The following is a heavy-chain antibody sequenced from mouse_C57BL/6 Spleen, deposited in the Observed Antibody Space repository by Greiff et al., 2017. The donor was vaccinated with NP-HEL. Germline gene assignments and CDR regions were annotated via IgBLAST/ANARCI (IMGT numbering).Heavy chain of an antibody. V-gene: IGHV1-69*01. CDR1: GYTFTSYW. CDR3: ARDSLAY. Sequence: QVQLQQPGAELVMPGASVKLSCKASGYTFTSYWMHWVKQRPGQGLEWIGEIDPSDSYTNYIQPFTGKPTLTVDKSSSTADRQRSSLASEDSAVYYCARDSLAYWGQGTLVTVSA. J-gene: IGHJ3*01. CDR2: IDPSDSYT.